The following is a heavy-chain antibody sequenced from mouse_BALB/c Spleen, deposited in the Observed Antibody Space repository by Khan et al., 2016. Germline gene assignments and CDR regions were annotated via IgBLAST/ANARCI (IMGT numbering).Heavy chain of an antibody. CDR2: IFPGNVNT. V-gene: IGHV1S56*01. CDR1: GYTFTNYY. CDR3: ARHYRYSWFVY. D-gene: IGHD2-14*01. J-gene: IGHJ3*01. Sequence: QVQLKESGPELVKPGTSVRISCKAAGYTFTNYYIHWLKQGPGQGLEWIGWIFPGNVNTKFNEKFKGKATLTVDKSSTTVYMNLSSLTSEDSAVXFCARHYRYSWFVYWGQGTLVTVSA.